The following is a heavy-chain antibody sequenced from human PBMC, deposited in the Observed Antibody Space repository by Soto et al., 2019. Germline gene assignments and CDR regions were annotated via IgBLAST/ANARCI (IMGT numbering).Heavy chain of an antibody. CDR1: GGSFSGYY. V-gene: IGHV4-34*01. Sequence: SETLSLTCAVYGGSFSGYYWSWIRQPPGKGLEWIGEINHSGSTNYNPSLKSRVTISVDTSKNQFSLKLSSVTAADTAVYYCARGRKNYYDSSGYYSKFDYWGQGTLVTVS. CDR2: INHSGST. J-gene: IGHJ4*02. D-gene: IGHD3-22*01. CDR3: ARGRKNYYDSSGYYSKFDY.